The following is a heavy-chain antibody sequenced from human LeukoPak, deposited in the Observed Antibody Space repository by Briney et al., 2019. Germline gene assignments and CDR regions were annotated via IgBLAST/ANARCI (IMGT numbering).Heavy chain of an antibody. Sequence: PGGSLRLSCAASGFTFSSYAMHWVRQAPGKGLEWVAVISYDGSNKYYADSVKGRFTISRDNSKNTLYLQMNSLRAEDTAVYYCARDLMDTAMADYYYYGMDVWGQGTTVTVSS. V-gene: IGHV3-30-3*01. CDR2: ISYDGSNK. J-gene: IGHJ6*02. CDR1: GFTFSSYA. D-gene: IGHD5-18*01. CDR3: ARDLMDTAMADYYYYGMDV.